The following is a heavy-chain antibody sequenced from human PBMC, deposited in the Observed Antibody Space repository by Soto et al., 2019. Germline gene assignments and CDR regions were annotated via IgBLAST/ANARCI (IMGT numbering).Heavy chain of an antibody. CDR3: AREGVAPYYYYGMDV. V-gene: IGHV1-18*01. D-gene: IGHD5-12*01. Sequence: ASVKVSCKASGYTFTRSGISWVRQAPGQGLEWMGWISTYNGDTNYAQTFQGRVTMTTDTSTSTVHMEVRSLRSDDTAVYYCAREGVAPYYYYGMDVWGQGTPVTVAS. CDR2: ISTYNGDT. J-gene: IGHJ6*02. CDR1: GYTFTRSG.